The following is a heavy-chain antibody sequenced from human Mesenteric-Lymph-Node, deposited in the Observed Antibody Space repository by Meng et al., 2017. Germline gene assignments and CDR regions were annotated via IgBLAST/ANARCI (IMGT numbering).Heavy chain of an antibody. CDR3: ARGTYYYGSGSYYPFDY. CDR2: IYHSGST. Sequence: AHRPEAGPGLVKPSGTLSLTCAVSGGSISSSNWWSWVRQPPGKGLEWIGEIYHSGSTNYNPSLKSRVTISVDKSKNQFSLKLSSVTAADTAVYYCARGTYYYGSGSYYPFDYWGQGTLVTVSS. J-gene: IGHJ4*02. CDR1: GGSISSSNW. D-gene: IGHD3-10*01. V-gene: IGHV4-4*02.